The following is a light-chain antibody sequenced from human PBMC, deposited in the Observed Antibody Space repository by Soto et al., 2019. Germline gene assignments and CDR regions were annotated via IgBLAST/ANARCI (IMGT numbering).Light chain of an antibody. CDR2: DVN. CDR1: SSDVGGYNY. J-gene: IGLJ2*01. CDR3: SSYTSSSTLAV. Sequence: QSALTQPASVSGSPGQSITISCTGTSSDVGGYNYVSWYQQDPGKAPKLMIYDVNTRPSGVSNRFSGSKSGTTASLTISGLQAEDEAYYYCSSYTSSSTLAVFGGGTKLTVL. V-gene: IGLV2-14*01.